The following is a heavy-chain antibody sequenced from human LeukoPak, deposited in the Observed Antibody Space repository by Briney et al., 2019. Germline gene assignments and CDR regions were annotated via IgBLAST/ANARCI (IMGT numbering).Heavy chain of an antibody. CDR3: ARVEEWDSSGSFGY. V-gene: IGHV3-48*03. CDR2: ISSSGSTI. Sequence: GGSLRLSCAASRFTFSSYEMNWVRQAPGKGLEWVSYISSSGSTIYYADSVKGRFTISRDNAKNSLYLQMNSLRAEDTAVYYCARVEEWDSSGSFGYWGQGTLVTVSS. J-gene: IGHJ4*02. CDR1: RFTFSSYE. D-gene: IGHD6-19*01.